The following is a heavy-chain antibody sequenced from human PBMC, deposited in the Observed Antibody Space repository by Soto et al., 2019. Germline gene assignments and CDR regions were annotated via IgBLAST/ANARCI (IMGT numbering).Heavy chain of an antibody. J-gene: IGHJ6*02. V-gene: IGHV1-2*02. CDR3: ARRRHCGYGKGAYYYYGMDV. CDR1: GYTFTGYY. D-gene: IGHD5-12*01. CDR2: INPNSGGT. Sequence: ASVKVSCKASGYTFTGYYMHWVRQAPGQGLEWMGWINPNSGGTNYAQKFQGRVTMTRDTSISTAYMELSRLRSDDTAVYYCARRRHCGYGKGAYYYYGMDVWGQGTTVTVSS.